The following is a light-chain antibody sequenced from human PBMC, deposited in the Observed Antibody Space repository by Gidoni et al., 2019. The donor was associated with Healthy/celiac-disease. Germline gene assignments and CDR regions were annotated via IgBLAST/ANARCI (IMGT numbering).Light chain of an antibody. CDR1: SLRRYY. CDR3: NSRDSSGNHVV. Sequence: SDEMAQDQAVSVDWGQTGRITCQRDSLRRYYASWYQQKPGQAPVLVIYGKNNRPSWVPDRFSGSSSGNTASLTITGAQAEDAADYYWNSRDSSGNHVVFGGGTKQTVL. V-gene: IGLV3-19*01. CDR2: GKN. J-gene: IGLJ2*01.